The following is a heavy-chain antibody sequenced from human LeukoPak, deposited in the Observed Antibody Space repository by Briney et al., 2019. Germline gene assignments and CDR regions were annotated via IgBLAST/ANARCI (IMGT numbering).Heavy chain of an antibody. D-gene: IGHD4-17*01. CDR3: ARNYGDYRGDWFDP. V-gene: IGHV4-39*01. CDR2: IYDSGST. Sequence: SETLSLTCTVSGGSIRSSYYYWGWIRQPPGKGLEWIGSIYDSGSTYYNPSLKSRVTISVDTSKNQFSLKLNSVTAADTAVYYCARNYGDYRGDWFDPWGQGTLVTVSS. J-gene: IGHJ5*02. CDR1: GGSIRSSYYY.